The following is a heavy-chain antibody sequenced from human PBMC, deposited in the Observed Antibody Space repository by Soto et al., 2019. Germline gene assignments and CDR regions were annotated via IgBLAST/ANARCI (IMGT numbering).Heavy chain of an antibody. CDR2: IYYSGST. V-gene: IGHV4-61*01. Sequence: SETLSLTCTVSGGSVSSGSYYWSWIRQPPGKGLEWIGYIYYSGSTNYNPSLKSRVTISVDTSKNQFSLKLSSVTAADTAVYYCARVSWIQLWDYFDYWGQGTLVTVSS. CDR1: GGSVSSGSYY. CDR3: ARVSWIQLWDYFDY. D-gene: IGHD5-18*01. J-gene: IGHJ4*02.